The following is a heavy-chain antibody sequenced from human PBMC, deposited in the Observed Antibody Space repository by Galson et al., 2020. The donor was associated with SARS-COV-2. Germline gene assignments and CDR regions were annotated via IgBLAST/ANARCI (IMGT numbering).Heavy chain of an antibody. CDR1: GFTFSSYG. D-gene: IGHD6-19*01. CDR3: AKGIAVAVLGDWRFLDV. J-gene: IGHJ6*02. CDR2: MSNDGGYT. V-gene: IGHV3-30*18. Sequence: GGSLRLSCAASGFTFSSYGMHWVRQAPGKGLEWVAVMSNDGGYTYYADSVRGRFTISRDNAKNTLYLQMNSLRTEDTAVYHCAKGIAVAVLGDWRFLDVWGQGTTVTVSS.